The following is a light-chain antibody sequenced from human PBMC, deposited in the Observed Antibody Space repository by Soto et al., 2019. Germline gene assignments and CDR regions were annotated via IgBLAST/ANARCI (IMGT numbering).Light chain of an antibody. CDR2: RAS. Sequence: DIQLTQSPSFLSASVGARVTMSCRASQGINNYLSWYQQSPGKAPDLLIYRASTLKSGVPSRFSGSGSGAEYTLTISNLQPEDSATYYCQQLNSYPVTFGGGTRVEVK. V-gene: IGKV1-9*01. J-gene: IGKJ4*01. CDR1: QGINNY. CDR3: QQLNSYPVT.